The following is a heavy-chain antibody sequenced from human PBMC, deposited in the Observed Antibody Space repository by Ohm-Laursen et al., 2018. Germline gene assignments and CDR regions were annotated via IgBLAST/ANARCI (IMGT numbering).Heavy chain of an antibody. J-gene: IGHJ5*02. V-gene: IGHV3-11*04. CDR2: ISSSGSTI. CDR1: GFTFSDYY. Sequence: SLRLSCSASGFTFSDYYMSWIRQAPGKGLEWVSYISSSGSTIYYADSVKGRFTISRDNAKNSLYLQMNSLRAEDTAVYYCARIITIMQGGWFDPWGQGTLVTVSS. D-gene: IGHD3-3*01. CDR3: ARIITIMQGGWFDP.